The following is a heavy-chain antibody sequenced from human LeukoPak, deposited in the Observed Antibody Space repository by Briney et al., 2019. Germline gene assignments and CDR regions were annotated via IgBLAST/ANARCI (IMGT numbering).Heavy chain of an antibody. Sequence: GGSLRLSCAASGFTFSSYAMHWVRQAPGKGLEWVAVISYDGSNKYYADSVKGRFTISRDNSKNTLYLQMNSLRAEDTAVYYCARAMPHDNWFNPWGQGSLVTVSS. J-gene: IGHJ5*02. V-gene: IGHV3-30*04. CDR3: ARAMPHDNWFNP. CDR2: ISYDGSNK. CDR1: GFTFSSYA. D-gene: IGHD2-2*01.